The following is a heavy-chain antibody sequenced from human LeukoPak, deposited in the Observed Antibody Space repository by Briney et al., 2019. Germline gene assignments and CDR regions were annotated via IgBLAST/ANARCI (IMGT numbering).Heavy chain of an antibody. CDR3: GRGNGLALDI. CDR2: INTDGSTT. J-gene: IGHJ3*02. Sequence: GGSLRLSCAASGFTFSSYWMPWVRQAPGKGLVWVSHINTDGSTTTYADSVKGRFTISRDNAKNTLYLQMNSLRAEDTAVYYCGRGNGLALDIWGQGTMVTVSS. CDR1: GFTFSSYW. V-gene: IGHV3-74*01. D-gene: IGHD2-8*01.